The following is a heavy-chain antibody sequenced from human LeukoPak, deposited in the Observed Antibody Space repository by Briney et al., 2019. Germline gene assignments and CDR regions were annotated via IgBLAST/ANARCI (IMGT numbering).Heavy chain of an antibody. CDR3: AKGDAYLDS. CDR1: GFTFSSYG. V-gene: IGHV3-30*02. Sequence: PGRSLRLSCAASGFTFSSYGMHWVRQAPGKGLEWVAFIQCDGSHKYYADSMKGRFTISRDNSKNTLYLQMNSLRAEDTAVYYCAKGDAYLDSWGQGTLVTVSS. J-gene: IGHJ5*01. CDR2: IQCDGSHK. D-gene: IGHD5-24*01.